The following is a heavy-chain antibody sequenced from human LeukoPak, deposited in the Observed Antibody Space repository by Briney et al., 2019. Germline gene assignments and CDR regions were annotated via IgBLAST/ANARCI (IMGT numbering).Heavy chain of an antibody. CDR1: GGSISSGSYY. V-gene: IGHV4-61*02. CDR3: AVGELPLGY. CDR2: IYSSGST. D-gene: IGHD1-26*01. Sequence: SQTLSLTCTVSGGSISSGSYYWSWIRQPAGKGLEWIGRIYSSGSTNYNPSLKSRVTISLDTSKNQFSLKLSSVTAADTAVYYCAVGELPLGYWGQGTLVTVSS. J-gene: IGHJ4*02.